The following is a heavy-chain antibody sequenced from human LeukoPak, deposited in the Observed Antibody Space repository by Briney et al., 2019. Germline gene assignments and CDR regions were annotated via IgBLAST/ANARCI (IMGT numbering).Heavy chain of an antibody. Sequence: GGSLRLSCAASGFTFDDFAMHWVRQAPGKGLDWVSSISWNSGHIGYADSVKGRFTISRDNAKNSLYLQMNTLRTEDMAFYYCAKERSGYYGDAFDIWGQGTLVTVSS. V-gene: IGHV3-9*03. J-gene: IGHJ4*02. CDR2: ISWNSGHI. CDR1: GFTFDDFA. CDR3: AKERSGYYGDAFDI. D-gene: IGHD5-12*01.